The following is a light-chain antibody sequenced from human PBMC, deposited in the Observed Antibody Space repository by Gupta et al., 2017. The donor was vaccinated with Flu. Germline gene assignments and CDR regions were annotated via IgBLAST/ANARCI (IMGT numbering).Light chain of an antibody. CDR2: GAS. J-gene: IGKJ1*01. CDR3: QHYGSSQT. Sequence: EIVLTQSPGTLSLSPGERATLSCRASQSVSSSYLAWFQQKPGQAPRLLIYGASTRATGIPDRFSGSGSGTDFTLTISRLEPEDFAVYHCQHYGSSQTFGQGTKMEIK. CDR1: QSVSSSY. V-gene: IGKV3-20*01.